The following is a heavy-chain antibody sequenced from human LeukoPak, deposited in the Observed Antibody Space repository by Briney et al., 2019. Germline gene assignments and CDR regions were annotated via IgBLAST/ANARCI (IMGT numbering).Heavy chain of an antibody. CDR1: GFTFSSYA. V-gene: IGHV3-23*01. D-gene: IGHD2-2*02. CDR3: AKEMRGAIVVVPAAINDY. CDR2: ISGSGGST. Sequence: GGSLRLSCAASGFTFSSYAMSWVRQAPGKGLEWVSAISGSGGSTYYADSVKGRFTISRDNSKNTLYLQMNSLRAEDTAVYYCAKEMRGAIVVVPAAINDYWGQGTQVTVSS. J-gene: IGHJ4*02.